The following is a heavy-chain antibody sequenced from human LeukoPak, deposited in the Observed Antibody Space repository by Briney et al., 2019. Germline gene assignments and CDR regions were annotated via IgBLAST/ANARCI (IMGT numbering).Heavy chain of an antibody. Sequence: KPSETLSLTCTVSGGSISSYYWSWLRQPAGKGLEWIGRIYTSGSTNYNPSLKSRVTMSVDTSKNQFSLKLSSVTAADTAVYYCARVGGYCSSTSCYYYFDYRGQGTLVTVSS. D-gene: IGHD2-2*01. V-gene: IGHV4-4*07. J-gene: IGHJ4*02. CDR1: GGSISSYY. CDR3: ARVGGYCSSTSCYYYFDY. CDR2: IYTSGST.